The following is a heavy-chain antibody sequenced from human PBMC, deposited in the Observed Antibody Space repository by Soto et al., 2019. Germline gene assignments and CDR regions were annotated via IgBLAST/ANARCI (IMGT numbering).Heavy chain of an antibody. Sequence: QVQLVQSGAEVRNPGSSVKVSCKASGDKFSSYTISWVRQAPGQGLEWMGRIVSVAGVPIYAQIFQGKITITADSASSTAYMELTSLTSDDTAVYYCAREPSIAAVGIPLYSYYDMDVWGEGTAVTVSS. V-gene: IGHV1-69*08. CDR2: IVSVAGVP. D-gene: IGHD6-13*01. CDR3: AREPSIAAVGIPLYSYYDMDV. J-gene: IGHJ6*03. CDR1: GDKFSSYT.